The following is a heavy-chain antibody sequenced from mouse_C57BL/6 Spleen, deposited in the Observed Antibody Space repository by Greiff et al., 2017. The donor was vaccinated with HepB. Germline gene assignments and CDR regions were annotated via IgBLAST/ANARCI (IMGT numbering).Heavy chain of an antibody. J-gene: IGHJ3*01. CDR1: GFTFSDYY. D-gene: IGHD1-1*01. CDR2: INYDGSST. CDR3: ARVAYYYGSSPAWFAY. V-gene: IGHV5-16*01. Sequence: EVQVVESEGGLVQPGSSMKLSCTASGFTFSDYYMAWVRQVPEKGLEWVANINYDGSSTYYLDSLKSRFIISRDNAKNILYLQMSSLKSEDTATYYCARVAYYYGSSPAWFAYWGQGTLVTVSA.